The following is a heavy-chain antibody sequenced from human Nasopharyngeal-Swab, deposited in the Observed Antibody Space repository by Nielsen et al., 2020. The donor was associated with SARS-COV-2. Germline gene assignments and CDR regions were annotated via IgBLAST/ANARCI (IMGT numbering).Heavy chain of an antibody. CDR1: GGSVSRGSHY. J-gene: IGHJ4*02. V-gene: IGHV4-61*01. CDR3: ARDRGDLRKYHLDS. Sequence: SETLSLTCTVSGGSVSRGSHYWTWIRQPPGKELEWIGYIFYTGNTNYNPSLESRVTMSIDTSKNQFSLKLSSVTAADTAVYYCARDRGDLRKYHLDSWGQGTQIAVSS. CDR2: IFYTGNT. D-gene: IGHD2-2*01.